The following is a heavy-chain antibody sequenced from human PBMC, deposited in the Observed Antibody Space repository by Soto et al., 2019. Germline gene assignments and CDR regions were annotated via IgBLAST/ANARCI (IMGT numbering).Heavy chain of an antibody. CDR3: ARHKSLRGGGTYFDY. D-gene: IGHD2-15*01. J-gene: IGHJ4*02. CDR1: GGSISSYY. Sequence: PSETLSLTCTVSGGSISSYYWSWIRQPPGKGLEWIGYIYYSGSTNYNPSLKSRVTISVDTSKNQFSLKLSSVTAADTAVYYCARHKSLRGGGTYFDYWGQGTLVTVSS. V-gene: IGHV4-59*08. CDR2: IYYSGST.